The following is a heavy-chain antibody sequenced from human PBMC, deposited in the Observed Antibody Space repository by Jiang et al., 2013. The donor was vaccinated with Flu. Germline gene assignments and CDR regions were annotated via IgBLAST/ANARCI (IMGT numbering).Heavy chain of an antibody. CDR3: AINGHWHSGVYFDY. J-gene: IGHJ4*02. Sequence: QTLSLTCAVHSGSFYSYYWRWIRQPPGEGLEWVGEINDGGTINYNPSLKSRVTISADTSKKQFSLRLTSVTAADTAVYYCAINGHWHSGVYFDYWGLGTPVTVSS. CDR2: INDGGTI. CDR1: SGSFYSYY. D-gene: IGHD3-10*01. V-gene: IGHV4-34*01.